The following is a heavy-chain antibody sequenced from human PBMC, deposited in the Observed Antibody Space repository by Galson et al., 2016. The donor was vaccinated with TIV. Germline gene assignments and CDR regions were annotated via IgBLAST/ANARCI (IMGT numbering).Heavy chain of an antibody. J-gene: IGHJ6*02. CDR1: GVTVSSYY. D-gene: IGHD5-12*01. Sequence: SLRLSCAASGVTVSSYYMSWVRQAPGKGLEWVSVIYSGGSTYYADSVKGRFSIPRDNSKNTLYLQMNSLRAEDTAVYYCARDDSGYDSGYFYYGMDVWGQGTTVTVSS. CDR3: ARDDSGYDSGYFYYGMDV. CDR2: IYSGGST. V-gene: IGHV3-53*01.